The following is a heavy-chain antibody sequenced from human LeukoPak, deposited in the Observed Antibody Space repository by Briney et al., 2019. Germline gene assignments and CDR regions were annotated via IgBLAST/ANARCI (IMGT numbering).Heavy chain of an antibody. CDR1: GFTFSSYA. CDR3: AKDWGGYSSSWFDY. V-gene: IGHV3-23*01. D-gene: IGHD6-13*01. CDR2: ISGSGGST. J-gene: IGHJ4*02. Sequence: GGSLRLSCAASGFTFSSYAMSWVRQAPGKGLEWVSAISGSGGSTYYADAVKGRFTISRDNSKNTLYLQMNSLRAEDTAVYYCAKDWGGYSSSWFDYWGQGTLVTVSS.